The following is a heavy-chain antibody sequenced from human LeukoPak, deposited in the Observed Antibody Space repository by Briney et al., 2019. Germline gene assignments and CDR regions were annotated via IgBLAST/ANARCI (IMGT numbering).Heavy chain of an antibody. CDR3: GKDPVGAISGAIDY. CDR2: ITNSGGGT. J-gene: IGHJ4*02. Sequence: GGSLRLSCAASGFTFSNYAMSWVRQAPGKGLEWVSGITNSGGGTFYADSVKGRFTISRDNSKNTLYLQMNSLRAEDTAVYYCGKDPVGAISGAIDYWGQGTLVTVSS. CDR1: GFTFSNYA. D-gene: IGHD1-26*01. V-gene: IGHV3-23*01.